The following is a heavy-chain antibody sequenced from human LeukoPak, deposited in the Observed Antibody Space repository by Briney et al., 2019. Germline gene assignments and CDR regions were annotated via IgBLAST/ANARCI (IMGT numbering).Heavy chain of an antibody. V-gene: IGHV4-34*01. CDR3: ARLVSAWFDVYYYYMDV. D-gene: IGHD3-10*01. Sequence: NPSETLSLTCAVYGGSFSGYYWSWIRQPPGKGLEWIGEINHSGSTNYNPSLKSRVTISVDTSKNQFSLKLSSVTAADTAVYYCARLVSAWFDVYYYYMDVWGKGTTVTISS. CDR1: GGSFSGYY. CDR2: INHSGST. J-gene: IGHJ6*03.